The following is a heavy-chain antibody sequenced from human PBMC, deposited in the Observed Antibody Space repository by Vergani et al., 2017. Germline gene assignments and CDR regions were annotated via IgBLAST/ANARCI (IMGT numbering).Heavy chain of an antibody. CDR1: GYTFTSYG. Sequence: QVQLVPSGAEVKKPGASVKVSCKASGYTFTSYGISWVRQAPGQGLEWMGWISAYNGNTNYAQKLQGRVTMTTDTSTSTAYMELRSLRSDDTAVYYCARAPHLLWFGESNAFDIWGQGTMVTVSS. D-gene: IGHD3-10*01. CDR3: ARAPHLLWFGESNAFDI. V-gene: IGHV1-18*01. J-gene: IGHJ3*02. CDR2: ISAYNGNT.